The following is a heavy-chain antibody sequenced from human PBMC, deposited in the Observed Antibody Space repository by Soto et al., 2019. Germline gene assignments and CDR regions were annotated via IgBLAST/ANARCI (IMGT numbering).Heavy chain of an antibody. J-gene: IGHJ5*02. V-gene: IGHV1-69*12. Sequence: QVQLVQSGAEVKKPGSSVKVSCKASGGTFSSYAISWVRQAPGQGLEWMGGIIPIFGTANYAQKFQGRVTITADESTSTAYMELSSLRSEDTAVYYCARERGTNDCSGGSCYLNRFDPWGQGTLVTVSS. D-gene: IGHD2-15*01. CDR1: GGTFSSYA. CDR2: IIPIFGTA. CDR3: ARERGTNDCSGGSCYLNRFDP.